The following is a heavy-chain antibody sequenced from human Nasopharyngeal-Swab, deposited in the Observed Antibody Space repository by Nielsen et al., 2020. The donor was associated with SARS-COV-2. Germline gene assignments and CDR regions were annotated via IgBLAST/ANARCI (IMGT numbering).Heavy chain of an antibody. J-gene: IGHJ4*02. CDR1: GFTFSSYG. CDR3: ARGHNWSFDY. Sequence: GESLKISCAASGFTFSSYGMHWVRQAPGKGLEWVAVISYDGSKEYYADSVKGRFTISRDNSKNTLYLQMNSLRAEDTAVYYCARGHNWSFDYWGQGTLVTVSA. CDR2: ISYDGSKE. D-gene: IGHD1-1*01. V-gene: IGHV3-30*03.